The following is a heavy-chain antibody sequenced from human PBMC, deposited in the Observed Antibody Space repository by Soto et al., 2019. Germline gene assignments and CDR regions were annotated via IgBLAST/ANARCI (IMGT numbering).Heavy chain of an antibody. V-gene: IGHV1-69*01. J-gene: IGHJ5*02. CDR1: GVTFSSFA. CDR3: ARSTGSGFRPGTHRFNWFDP. Sequence: QVQLVQSGAEVKQPGSSVKVSCQASGVTFSSFAISWVRQAPGQGLEWMGGSIPIFRTPNYAQNFQGRVTITADESTSSVYMELSRLRSEDTAVYYCARSTGSGFRPGTHRFNWFDPWGKGTLVTVSS. D-gene: IGHD5-12*01. CDR2: SIPIFRTP.